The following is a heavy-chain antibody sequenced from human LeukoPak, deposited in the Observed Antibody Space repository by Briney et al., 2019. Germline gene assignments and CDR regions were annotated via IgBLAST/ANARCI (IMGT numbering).Heavy chain of an antibody. CDR3: VTGTGGGRGDAFDI. CDR2: ISSNGGST. Sequence: GGSLRLSCSASGFTFNNYAMHWVRQAPGKGLEYVSVISSNGGSTYYADSVKGRFTISRDKSKNTLYLQMSSLRAEDSAVYYCVTGTGGGRGDAFDIWGQGTMVTVSS. J-gene: IGHJ3*02. V-gene: IGHV3-64D*06. D-gene: IGHD2-8*02. CDR1: GFTFNNYA.